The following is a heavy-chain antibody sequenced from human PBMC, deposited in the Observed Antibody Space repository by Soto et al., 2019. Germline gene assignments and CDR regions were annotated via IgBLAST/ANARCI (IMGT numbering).Heavy chain of an antibody. V-gene: IGHV4-59*08. CDR2: IYYSGST. D-gene: IGHD1-26*01. Sequence: QVQLQESGPGLVKPSETLSLTCTVSGGSISSYYWSWIRQPPGKGLEWIGYIYYSGSTNYNPSLKSRDTISVDTSKNQFSLKLSSVTAADTAMYYCARRYGGNLDYWGQGTLVTVSS. CDR3: ARRYGGNLDY. CDR1: GGSISSYY. J-gene: IGHJ4*02.